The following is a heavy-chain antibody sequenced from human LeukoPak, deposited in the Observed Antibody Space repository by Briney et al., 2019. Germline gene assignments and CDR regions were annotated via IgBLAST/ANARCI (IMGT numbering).Heavy chain of an antibody. CDR2: ISSSGSTI. Sequence: GGSLRLSCAASGFTFSDYFMSWIRQAPGKGLEWVSYISSSGSTIYYADSVKGRFTISRDNAKNSLYLQMNSLRAEDTAVYYCAGRIAVAGFFDYWGQGTLVTVSS. CDR3: AGRIAVAGFFDY. D-gene: IGHD6-19*01. CDR1: GFTFSDYF. V-gene: IGHV3-11*01. J-gene: IGHJ4*02.